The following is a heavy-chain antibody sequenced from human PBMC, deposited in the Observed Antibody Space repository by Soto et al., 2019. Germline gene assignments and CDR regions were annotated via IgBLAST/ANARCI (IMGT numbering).Heavy chain of an antibody. V-gene: IGHV5-10-1*03. Sequence: EVQLVQSGAEVKKPGESLRISCTGFGYTFTTFWISWVRQMPGRGLEWMGRSDPRDSYTKYSPSFEGHVTISADKSTRTAYLQWGSLKASDTAMYYCARLYCSSSTCDSWFDPWGQGTLVTVSS. CDR1: GYTFTTFW. D-gene: IGHD2-2*01. CDR3: ARLYCSSSTCDSWFDP. J-gene: IGHJ5*02. CDR2: SDPRDSYT.